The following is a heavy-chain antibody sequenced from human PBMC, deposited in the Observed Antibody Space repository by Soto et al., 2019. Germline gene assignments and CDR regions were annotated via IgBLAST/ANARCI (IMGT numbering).Heavy chain of an antibody. CDR1: GYTFTGYY. V-gene: IGHV1-2*04. CDR3: AREGYSSSWYRLYYYGMDV. J-gene: IGHJ6*02. Sequence: ASVKVSCKASGYTFTGYYMYWVRHAPGQGLEWMGWINPNSGGTNYAQKFQGWVTMTRDTSISTAYMELSRLRSDDTAVYYCAREGYSSSWYRLYYYGMDVWGQGTTVTVSS. CDR2: INPNSGGT. D-gene: IGHD6-13*01.